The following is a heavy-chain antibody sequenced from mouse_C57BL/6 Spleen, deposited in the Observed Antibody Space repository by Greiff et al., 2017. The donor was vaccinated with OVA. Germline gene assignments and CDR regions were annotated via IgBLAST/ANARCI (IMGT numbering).Heavy chain of an antibody. Sequence: EVQLQQSGPELVKPGASVKISCKASGYTFTDYYMNWVKQSHGKSLEWIGDINPNNGGTSYNQKFKGKSTMTVDKSSITAYMERRSLTSEDSAVYYCAREEYDYDDYWGQGTTLTVSA. CDR2: INPNNGGT. CDR1: GYTFTDYY. V-gene: IGHV1-26*01. CDR3: AREEYDYDDY. D-gene: IGHD5-2*01. J-gene: IGHJ2*01.